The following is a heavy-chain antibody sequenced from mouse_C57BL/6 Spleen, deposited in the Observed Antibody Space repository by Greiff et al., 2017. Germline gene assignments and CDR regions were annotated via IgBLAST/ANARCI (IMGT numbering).Heavy chain of an antibody. J-gene: IGHJ3*01. CDR2: IWGVGST. CDR3: ASDAVVYDGYYVFAY. V-gene: IGHV2-6*01. D-gene: IGHD2-3*01. Sequence: VQVVESGPGLVAPSQSLSITCTVSGFSLTSYGVDWVRQSPGKGLEWLGVIWGVGSTNYNSALKYRLSISKEKSKSQLFLKMNSLQTDHTAMYYCASDAVVYDGYYVFAYWGQRTLVTVSA. CDR1: GFSLTSYG.